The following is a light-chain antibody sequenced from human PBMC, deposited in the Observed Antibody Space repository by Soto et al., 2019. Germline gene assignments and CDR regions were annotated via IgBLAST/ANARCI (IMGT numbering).Light chain of an antibody. CDR3: QQYSSAPST. J-gene: IGKJ4*01. CDR1: QSVSSY. V-gene: IGKV3-11*01. CDR2: DAS. Sequence: EIVLTQSPATLSLSPGDRATLSCRASQSVSSYLAWYQQKPGQAPRLLIYDASNMDTGIPARFSGSGSGTDFTLTITSLQPEDVATYYCQQYSSAPSTFGEGTKVEIK.